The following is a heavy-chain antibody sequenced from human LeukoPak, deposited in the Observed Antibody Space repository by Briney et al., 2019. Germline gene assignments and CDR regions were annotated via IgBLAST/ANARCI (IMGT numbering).Heavy chain of an antibody. D-gene: IGHD3-10*01. CDR3: ARDMDVLDYYYYYMDV. J-gene: IGHJ6*03. V-gene: IGHV1-18*01. Sequence: ASVKVSCKASGYTFTSYGISWVRQAPGQGLEWMGWISAYNGNTNYAQKLQGRVTVTTDTSTSTAYMELRSLRSDDTAVYYCARDMDVLDYYYYYMDVWGKGTTVTVSS. CDR1: GYTFTSYG. CDR2: ISAYNGNT.